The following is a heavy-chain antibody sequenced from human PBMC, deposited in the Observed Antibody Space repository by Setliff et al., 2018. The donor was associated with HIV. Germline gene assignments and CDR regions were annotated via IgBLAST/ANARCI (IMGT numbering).Heavy chain of an antibody. CDR1: GGSFSGYY. CDR2: INHSGST. Sequence: SETLSLTCAVYGGSFSGYYWSWIRQPPGKGLEWIGEINHSGSTNYNPSLKSRVTISVDTSKNQFSLKLSSVTAADTAVYYCARDRYTWNYGKNYMDVWGKGTTVTVSS. CDR3: ARDRYTWNYGKNYMDV. J-gene: IGHJ6*03. V-gene: IGHV4-34*01. D-gene: IGHD1-7*01.